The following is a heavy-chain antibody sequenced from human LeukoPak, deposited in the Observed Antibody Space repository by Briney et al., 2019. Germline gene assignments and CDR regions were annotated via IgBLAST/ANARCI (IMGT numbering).Heavy chain of an antibody. D-gene: IGHD6-19*01. V-gene: IGHV3-15*01. Sequence: GGSLRLSCAASGFTFSNAWMIWVRQGPGKGLEWVGRIKTKIDGGATDYAAPVKGRFTISRDDSRNTLYLQMNSLKTEDTAVYYCTFDWGSGWYYWGQGTLVTVSS. CDR3: TFDWGSGWYY. CDR2: IKTKIDGGAT. J-gene: IGHJ4*02. CDR1: GFTFSNAW.